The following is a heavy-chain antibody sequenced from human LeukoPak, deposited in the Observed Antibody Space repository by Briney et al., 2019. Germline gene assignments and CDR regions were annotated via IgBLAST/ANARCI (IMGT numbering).Heavy chain of an antibody. CDR3: ARESEFLSLAESTGYFDN. J-gene: IGHJ4*02. D-gene: IGHD5/OR15-5a*01. Sequence: SETLSLTCTVSGGSLSSSDYYWAWLRQSPGRGREGLGTIYYSGNTYQNPSLKRRVAISIDTSNHHFPLKLSSVTAADTAVYYCARESEFLSLAESTGYFDNWGQGTLVTVSS. V-gene: IGHV4-39*06. CDR1: GGSLSSSDYY. CDR2: IYYSGNT.